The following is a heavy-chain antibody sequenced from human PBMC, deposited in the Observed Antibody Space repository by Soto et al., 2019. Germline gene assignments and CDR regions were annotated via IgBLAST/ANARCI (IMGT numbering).Heavy chain of an antibody. CDR3: ARLSPAEVYSSGWYGHFDY. CDR2: INAGNGNT. J-gene: IGHJ4*02. D-gene: IGHD6-19*01. CDR1: GYAFTSYA. V-gene: IGHV1-3*01. Sequence: ASVKVSCKASGYAFTSYAMHWVRQAPGQRLEWMGWINAGNGNTKYSQKFQGRVTITRDTSASTAYMELSSLRSDDTAVYYCARLSPAEVYSSGWYGHFDYWGQGTLVTVSS.